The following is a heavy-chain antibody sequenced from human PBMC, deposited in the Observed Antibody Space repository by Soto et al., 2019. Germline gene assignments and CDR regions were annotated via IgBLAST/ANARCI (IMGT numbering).Heavy chain of an antibody. CDR1: GFTLSDYY. J-gene: IGHJ4*02. D-gene: IGHD1-26*01. CDR3: AFSPRPGGTGFDY. V-gene: IGHV3-11*06. Sequence: LRLSCAASGFTLSDYYMNWMRQAPGKGPEWVSYISASSSYTNYADSVQGRFTISRDNAKNSVYLQMISLRAEDTAVYYCAFSPRPGGTGFDYWGQGTPVTVSS. CDR2: ISASSSYT.